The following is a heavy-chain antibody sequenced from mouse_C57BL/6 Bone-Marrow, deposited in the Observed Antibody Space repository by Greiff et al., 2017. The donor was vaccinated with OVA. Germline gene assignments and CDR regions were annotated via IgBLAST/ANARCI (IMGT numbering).Heavy chain of an antibody. CDR2: INPNNGGT. D-gene: IGHD4-1*01. CDR3: ARESRLGVYAMDY. V-gene: IGHV1-26*01. Sequence: EVQLQQSGPELVKPGASVKISCKASGYTFTDYYMNWVKQSPGKSLEWIGDINPNNGGTSYNQKFKGKATLTVDKSSSTAYMELRSLTSEDSAVYYCARESRLGVYAMDYWGQGTSVTVSS. J-gene: IGHJ4*01. CDR1: GYTFTDYY.